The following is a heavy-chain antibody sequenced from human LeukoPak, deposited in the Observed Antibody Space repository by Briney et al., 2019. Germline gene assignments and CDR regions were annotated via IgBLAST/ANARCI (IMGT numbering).Heavy chain of an antibody. CDR2: IYNSGST. CDR1: GGSISSSSYY. CDR3: ARTGHSSSKVFDY. Sequence: SETLSLTCTVSGGSISSSSYYWVWIRQPPGKGLEWLGSIYNSGSTWNNPSLRSRVTISVDTSKNQFSLKLSSVTAADTAVYYCARTGHSSSKVFDYWGQGTLVTVSS. D-gene: IGHD6-6*01. J-gene: IGHJ4*02. V-gene: IGHV4-39*07.